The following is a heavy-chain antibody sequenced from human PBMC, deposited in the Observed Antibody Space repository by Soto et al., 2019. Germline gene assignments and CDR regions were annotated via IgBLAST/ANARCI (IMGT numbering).Heavy chain of an antibody. CDR2: INHSGST. J-gene: IGHJ6*02. CDR3: ARGHRKWSRIVVVVAPTHYGMDV. V-gene: IGHV4-34*01. Sequence: PSETLSLTCAVYGGSFSGYYWSWIRQPPGKGLEWIGEINHSGSTNNNPSLKSRVTISVDMSKNQFSLKMSSVTAADTAVYYCARGHRKWSRIVVVVAPTHYGMDVWGQGITAT. D-gene: IGHD2-15*01. CDR1: GGSFSGYY.